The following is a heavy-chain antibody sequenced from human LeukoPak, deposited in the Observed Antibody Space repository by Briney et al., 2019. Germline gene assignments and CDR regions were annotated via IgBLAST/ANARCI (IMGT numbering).Heavy chain of an antibody. J-gene: IGHJ4*02. CDR2: IYYSGST. CDR3: ARGIQLWLDLVY. V-gene: IGHV4-39*01. Sequence: SETLSLTCTVSGGSISSSSYYWGWIRQPPGKGLEWIGSIYYSGSTYYNSSLKSRVTISVDTSKNQFSLKLSSVTAADTAVYYCARGIQLWLDLVYWGQGTLVTVSS. D-gene: IGHD5-18*01. CDR1: GGSISSSSYY.